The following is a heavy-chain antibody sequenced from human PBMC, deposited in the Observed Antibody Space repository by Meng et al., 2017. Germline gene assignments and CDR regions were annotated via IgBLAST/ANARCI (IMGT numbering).Heavy chain of an antibody. V-gene: IGHV3-43D*03. CDR2: ISWDGGST. D-gene: IGHD3-22*01. Sequence: GGSLRLSCAASGFTFDDYAMHWVRQAPGKGLEWVSLISWDGGSTYYADSVKGRFTISRDNSKNSLYLQMNSLRAEDTALYYCAKDIRSSGYYYFDYWGQGTRVTGYS. CDR1: GFTFDDYA. J-gene: IGHJ4*02. CDR3: AKDIRSSGYYYFDY.